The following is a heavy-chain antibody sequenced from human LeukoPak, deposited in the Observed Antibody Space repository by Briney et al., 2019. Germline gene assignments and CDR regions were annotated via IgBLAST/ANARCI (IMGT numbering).Heavy chain of an antibody. V-gene: IGHV4-31*03. D-gene: IGHD1-26*01. CDR2: IYSTGPT. Sequence: PSETLSLTCSVSGDSISSGGYYWHWIRQHPEKGLEWIGYIYSTGPTYYNPSLTSRLTMSLDTSKNQFSLKVTSVTAADTAVYFCARDRPDTTSPTTVGRFDPWGQGTLVTVSS. J-gene: IGHJ5*02. CDR1: GDSISSGGYY. CDR3: ARDRPDTTSPTTVGRFDP.